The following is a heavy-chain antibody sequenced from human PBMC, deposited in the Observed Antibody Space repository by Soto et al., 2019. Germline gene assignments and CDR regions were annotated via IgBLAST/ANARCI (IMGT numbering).Heavy chain of an antibody. D-gene: IGHD1-1*01. J-gene: IGHJ6*03. V-gene: IGHV4-61*08. CDR1: GGSISSGDYY. CDR2: IYYSGST. Sequence: PSETLSLTCTVSGGSISSGDYYWSWIRQMPGKGLEWIGYIYYSGSTNYNPSLKSRVTISVDTSKNQFSLKLSSVTAADTAVYYCARRTPDRRPTHYYYYYYMDVWGKGTTVTVSS. CDR3: ARRTPDRRPTHYYYYYYMDV.